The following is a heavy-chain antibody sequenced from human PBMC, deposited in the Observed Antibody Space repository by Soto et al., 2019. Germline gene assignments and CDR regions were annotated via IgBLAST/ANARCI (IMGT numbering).Heavy chain of an antibody. CDR2: VSYDGSNK. CDR1: GFTFSSYG. CDR3: VKGISYPDY. D-gene: IGHD3-10*01. Sequence: PGGSLRLSCAASGFTFSSYGMHWVRQAPGKGLEWVAVVSYDGSNKYYADSVKGRFSISRDNSKNTLHLQMNSLRAEDTAVYYCVKGISYPDYWGQGTLVTVSS. V-gene: IGHV3-30*18. J-gene: IGHJ4*01.